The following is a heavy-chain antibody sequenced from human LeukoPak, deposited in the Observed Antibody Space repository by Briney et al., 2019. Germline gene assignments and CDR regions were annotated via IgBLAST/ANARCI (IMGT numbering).Heavy chain of an antibody. V-gene: IGHV4-34*01. CDR2: INHSGST. CDR1: GGSFSGYY. Sequence: SETLSLTCAVYGGSFSGYYWSWIRQPPGKGLEWIGEINHSGSTNYNPSLKSRVTISVDTSKNQFSLKLSSVTAADTAVYYCAGEGVWFGESYNWFDPWGQGTLVTVSS. CDR3: AGEGVWFGESYNWFDP. D-gene: IGHD3-10*01. J-gene: IGHJ5*02.